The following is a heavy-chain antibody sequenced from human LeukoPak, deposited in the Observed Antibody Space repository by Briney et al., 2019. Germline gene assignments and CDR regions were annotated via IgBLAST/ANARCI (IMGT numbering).Heavy chain of an antibody. CDR2: INGDGSAT. Sequence: GGSLRLSCAASGFTFSSYWMHWVRQAPGKGLVWVSRINGDGSATGYADSVKGRFTISRDNAKNTLYLQMSSLRVEDMAVYYCVIEVMVRGDWGQGTLVTVSS. D-gene: IGHD3-10*01. CDR3: VIEVMVRGD. V-gene: IGHV3-74*01. J-gene: IGHJ4*02. CDR1: GFTFSSYW.